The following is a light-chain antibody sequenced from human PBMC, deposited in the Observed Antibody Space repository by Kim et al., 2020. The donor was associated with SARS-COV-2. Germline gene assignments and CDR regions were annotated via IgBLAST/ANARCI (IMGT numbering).Light chain of an antibody. Sequence: GQKVTISCSGSSSNIGNNYVSWYQQLTGTAPKLLIYDNNKRPSVIPDRFSGSKSGTSATLGITGLQTGDEADYYCGTWDSSLSAVVFGGGTQLTVL. V-gene: IGLV1-51*01. CDR3: GTWDSSLSAVV. CDR1: SSNIGNNY. CDR2: DNN. J-gene: IGLJ2*01.